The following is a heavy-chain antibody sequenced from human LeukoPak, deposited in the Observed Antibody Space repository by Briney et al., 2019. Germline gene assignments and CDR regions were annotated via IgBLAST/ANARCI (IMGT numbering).Heavy chain of an antibody. D-gene: IGHD6-19*01. CDR2: IYYSGST. V-gene: IGHV4-39*01. J-gene: IGHJ4*02. CDR3: ARLDSGGWLPHFDY. CDR1: VGSISSSSYY. Sequence: SETLSLTCTLSVGSISSSSYYGGSIRQPPGKGRGWNGSIYYSGSTYYNPSLTSRVTTSVDTSKNQFSLRLSSVTAAETAVYYCARLDSGGWLPHFDYWGQGTLVTVSS.